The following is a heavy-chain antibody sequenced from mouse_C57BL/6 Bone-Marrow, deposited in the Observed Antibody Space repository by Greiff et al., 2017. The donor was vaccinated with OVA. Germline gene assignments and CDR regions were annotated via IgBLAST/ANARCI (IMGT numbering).Heavy chain of an antibody. CDR3: ARKGIYDGYYED. Sequence: QVQLQQPGAELVKPGASVKLSCKASGYTFTSYWMQWVKQRPGQGLEWIGEIDPSDSYTNYNQKFKGKATLTVDTSFSTAYMQLSSLTSEDSAVYYCARKGIYDGYYEDWGQGTTLTVSS. CDR1: GYTFTSYW. D-gene: IGHD2-3*01. V-gene: IGHV1-50*01. CDR2: IDPSDSYT. J-gene: IGHJ2*01.